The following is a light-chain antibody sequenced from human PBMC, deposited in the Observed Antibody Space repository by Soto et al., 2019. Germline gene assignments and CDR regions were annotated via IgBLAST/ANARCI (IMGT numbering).Light chain of an antibody. Sequence: EIVMTQSPATLSVSPGEGATLSCRASQGIGNTFAWYQQKPGQTPRLLIYRTSIRATGVPARFSGSASGTEFTLILTRLQSEDFAVYYRQHYANWPLTLGGGTKIESK. CDR2: RTS. J-gene: IGKJ4*01. CDR3: QHYANWPLT. V-gene: IGKV3-15*01. CDR1: QGIGNT.